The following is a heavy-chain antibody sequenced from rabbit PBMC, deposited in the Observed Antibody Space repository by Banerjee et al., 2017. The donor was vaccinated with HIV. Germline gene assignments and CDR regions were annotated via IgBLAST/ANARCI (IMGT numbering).Heavy chain of an antibody. V-gene: IGHV1S45*01. D-gene: IGHD4-1*01. Sequence: QEQLVESGGGLVQPEGSLTLTCKASGSDISSYAMCWVRQAPGKGLEWIGCIKTGAWYASWAKGRFTISKTSSTTVTLQMTSLTAADTATYFCARDLAGVIGWNFALWGQGTLVTVS. CDR1: GSDISSYA. J-gene: IGHJ3*01. CDR3: ARDLAGVIGWNFAL. CDR2: IKTGA.